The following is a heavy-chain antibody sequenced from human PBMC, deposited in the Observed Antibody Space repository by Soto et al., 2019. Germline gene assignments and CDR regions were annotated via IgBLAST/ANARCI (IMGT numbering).Heavy chain of an antibody. V-gene: IGHV3-49*03. CDR2: IRIKAYGGTT. Sequence: GGSLRLSCTASGFPFGDYAMSLFRQSPGKGLEWVGFIRIKAYGGTTEYAASVKGRFTISRDDSKSIAYLQMNSLKTEDTAVYYCIREFFGTGNNYGMDVWGQGTTFTVSS. D-gene: IGHD6-13*01. CDR3: IREFFGTGNNYGMDV. CDR1: GFPFGDYA. J-gene: IGHJ6*02.